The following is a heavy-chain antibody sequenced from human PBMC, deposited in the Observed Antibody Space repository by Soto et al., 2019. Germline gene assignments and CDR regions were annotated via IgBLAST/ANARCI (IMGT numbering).Heavy chain of an antibody. V-gene: IGHV4-59*01. Sequence: SETLSLTCTVSGDSIGSFYWSWVRQPPGKGLEWIGYIYYSGTTNYNPSLKSRVTISIDASKNQFSLRLTSVTAADTAVYYCARDRGYYDDTGPTYDYWGQGTQVT. CDR2: IYYSGTT. CDR1: GDSIGSFY. D-gene: IGHD3-16*01. CDR3: ARDRGYYDDTGPTYDY. J-gene: IGHJ4*02.